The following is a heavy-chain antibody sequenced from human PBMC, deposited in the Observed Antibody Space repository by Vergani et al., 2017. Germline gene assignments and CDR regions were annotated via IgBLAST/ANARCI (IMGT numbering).Heavy chain of an antibody. J-gene: IGHJ4*02. V-gene: IGHV4-34*01. D-gene: IGHD3-22*01. Sequence: QVQLQQWGAGLLKPSETLSLTCAVYGGSFSGYYWSCIRQPPGKGLEWIVEINHSGNTNYNPSLKSRVTISVDTSKNQFSLKLSSVTAADTAVYYCARGYDYDSSGYYYLDSWGQGTLVTVSS. CDR3: ARGYDYDSSGYYYLDS. CDR2: INHSGNT. CDR1: GGSFSGYY.